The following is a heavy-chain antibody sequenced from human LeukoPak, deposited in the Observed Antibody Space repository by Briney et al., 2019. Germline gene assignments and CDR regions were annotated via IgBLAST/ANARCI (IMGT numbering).Heavy chain of an antibody. CDR1: GFIFSSYA. CDR2: VTSGGSA. D-gene: IGHD6-19*01. CDR3: AKKGAVSGTDYFDY. J-gene: IGHJ4*02. V-gene: IGHV3-23*01. Sequence: GGSLSLSCAASGFIFSSYAMSWVRQAPGKGLEWVSGVTSGGSAYYADSVTGRFTISRDNSKITLYLQMNSLRAEDTAVYYCAKKGAVSGTDYFDYWGQGTLVTVSS.